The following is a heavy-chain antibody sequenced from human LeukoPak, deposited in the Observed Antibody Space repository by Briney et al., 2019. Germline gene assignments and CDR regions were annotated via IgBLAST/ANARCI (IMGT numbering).Heavy chain of an antibody. CDR1: GYTFTSYD. V-gene: IGHV1-8*01. CDR3: ARYAARPEDYYGMDV. D-gene: IGHD6-6*01. J-gene: IGHJ6*02. Sequence: ASVKVSCKASGYTFTSYDINWVRQATGQGLEWMGWMNPNSGITGYAQKFQGRVTMTRNTSISTAYMELSSLRSEDTAVYYCARYAARPEDYYGMDVWGQGTTVTVSS. CDR2: MNPNSGIT.